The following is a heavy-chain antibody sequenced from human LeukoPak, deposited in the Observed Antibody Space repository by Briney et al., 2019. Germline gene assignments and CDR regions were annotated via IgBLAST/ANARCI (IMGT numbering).Heavy chain of an antibody. CDR2: INPSGGST. J-gene: IGHJ4*02. D-gene: IGHD3-22*01. CDR1: GYTFTSYY. CDR3: EGAYYYDSSGYYFDY. Sequence: ASVKVSCKASGYTFTSYYMHWVRQAPGQGLEWMGIINPSGGSTSYAQKFQGRVTMTRDTSTSTVYMELSSLRSEDTAVYYCEGAYYYDSSGYYFDYWGQGTLVTVSS. V-gene: IGHV1-46*01.